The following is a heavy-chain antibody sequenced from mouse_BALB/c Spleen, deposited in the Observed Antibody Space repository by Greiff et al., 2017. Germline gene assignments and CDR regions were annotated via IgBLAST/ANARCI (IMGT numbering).Heavy chain of an antibody. D-gene: IGHD1-1*01. V-gene: IGHV5-17*02. CDR1: GFTFSSFG. Sequence: EVQLVESGGGLVQPGGSRKLSCAASGFTFSSFGMHWVRQAPEKGLEWVAYISSGSSTIYYADTVKGRFTISRDNPKNTLFLQMTSLRSEDTAMDYCARGGITTVVDYWGQGTTLTVSS. CDR2: ISSGSSTI. J-gene: IGHJ2*01. CDR3: ARGGITTVVDY.